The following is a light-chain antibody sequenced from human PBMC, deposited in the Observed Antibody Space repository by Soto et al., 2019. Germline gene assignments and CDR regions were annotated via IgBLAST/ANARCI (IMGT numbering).Light chain of an antibody. CDR2: GTS. V-gene: IGKV3-20*01. CDR1: QTIGRNY. CDR3: QQYANSPLLT. Sequence: EIVLTQSPGTLSLSPGETATLSCRASQTIGRNYLAWYQQKPGQAPRLLIFGTSTRATGIPDRFSGSGSGTDFTLSISRLEPEDFAVYYRQQYANSPLLTFGGGTKVEIK. J-gene: IGKJ4*01.